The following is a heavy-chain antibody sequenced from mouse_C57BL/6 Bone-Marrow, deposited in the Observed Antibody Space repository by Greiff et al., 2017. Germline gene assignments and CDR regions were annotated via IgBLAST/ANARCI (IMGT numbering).Heavy chain of an antibody. J-gene: IGHJ4*01. CDR2: ISNGGGST. Sequence: DVMLVESGGGLVQPGGSLKLSCAASGFTFSDYYMYWVRQTPEKRLEWVAYISNGGGSTYYPDTVKGRFTISRDNAKNTLYLQMSRLKSEATAMYYCARHGYINLYYAMDYWVQGTSVTVSS. CDR1: GFTFSDYY. D-gene: IGHD2-5*01. CDR3: ARHGYINLYYAMDY. V-gene: IGHV5-12*01.